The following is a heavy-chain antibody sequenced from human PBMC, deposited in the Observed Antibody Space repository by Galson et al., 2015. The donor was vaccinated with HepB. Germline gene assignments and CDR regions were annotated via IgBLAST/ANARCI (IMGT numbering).Heavy chain of an antibody. CDR1: GGSISSYY. CDR2: IYSTGST. J-gene: IGHJ4*02. CDR3: ARGGEGYYSYLF. V-gene: IGHV4-59*01. D-gene: IGHD3-22*01. Sequence: SETLSLTCTVSGGSISSYYWSWIRQPPGKGLEWIGSIYSTGSTNYNPSLKSRVTISVDTSKNQFSLKLSSVTAADTAVYYCARGGEGYYSYLFWGQGTLVTVSS.